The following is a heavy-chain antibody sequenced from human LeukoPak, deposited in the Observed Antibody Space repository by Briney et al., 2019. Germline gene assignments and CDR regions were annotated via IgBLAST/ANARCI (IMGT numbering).Heavy chain of an antibody. Sequence: SQTLSLTCTVSGGSISSGGYYWSWIRQHPGKGLEWIGYIYYSGSTYYNPSLKSRVTISVDTSKNQFSLKLSSVTAADTAVYYCARARYDFWSGYYDDYWGQGTLVTVSS. CDR3: ARARYDFWSGYYDDY. J-gene: IGHJ4*02. D-gene: IGHD3-3*01. CDR2: IYYSGST. V-gene: IGHV4-31*03. CDR1: GGSISSGGYY.